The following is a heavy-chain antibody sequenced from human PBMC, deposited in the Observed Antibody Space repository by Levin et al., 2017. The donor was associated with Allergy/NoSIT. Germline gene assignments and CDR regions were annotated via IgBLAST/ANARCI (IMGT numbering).Heavy chain of an antibody. CDR3: ARAMIVVVPGGAFDI. CDR2: IYYSGST. D-gene: IGHD3-22*01. J-gene: IGHJ3*02. V-gene: IGHV4-31*03. CDR1: GGSISSGGYY. Sequence: SETLSLTCTVSGGSISSGGYYWSWIRQHPGKGLEWIGYIYYSGSTYYNPSLKSRVTISVDTSKNQFSLKLSSVTAADTAVYYCARAMIVVVPGGAFDIWGQGTMVTVSS.